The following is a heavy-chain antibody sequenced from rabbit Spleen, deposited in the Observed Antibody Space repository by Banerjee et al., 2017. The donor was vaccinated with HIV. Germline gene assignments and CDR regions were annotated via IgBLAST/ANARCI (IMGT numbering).Heavy chain of an antibody. V-gene: IGHV1S45*01. D-gene: IGHD1-1*01. CDR3: ARDTSSSFSPYGLVL. CDR2: IDAGSSGFT. Sequence: QQQLEESGGGLVKPGGTLTLTCKASGVSFSGDSYMCWVRQAPGKGLEWIACIDAGSSGFTYFASWAKGRFTISKTSSTTVTLQMTSLIAAPTASYFCARDTSSSFSPYGLVLWGQGTLLSVS. J-gene: IGHJ6*01. CDR1: GVSFSGDSY.